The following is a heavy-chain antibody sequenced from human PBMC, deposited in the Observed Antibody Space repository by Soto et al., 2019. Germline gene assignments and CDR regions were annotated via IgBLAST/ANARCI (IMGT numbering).Heavy chain of an antibody. J-gene: IGHJ6*04. CDR3: ARSPRISRSGDL. D-gene: IGHD4-17*01. Sequence: QVEMAQSGAEVKKPGASVNVSCKTSGYSFITHGVSWVRQAPGQGLEWMGWINPYNGNTNYAQRLQGRVTMTTDRSTSTAYMELRRLTSDDTALYYCARSPRISRSGDLWGKGTAITVSA. CDR1: GYSFITHG. CDR2: INPYNGNT. V-gene: IGHV1-18*01.